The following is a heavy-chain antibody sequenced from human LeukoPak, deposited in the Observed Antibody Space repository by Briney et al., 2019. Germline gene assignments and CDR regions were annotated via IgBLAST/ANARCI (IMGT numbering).Heavy chain of an antibody. CDR3: ARDTVYSSSSPLDY. V-gene: IGHV1-2*02. CDR2: INPNSGGT. J-gene: IGHJ4*02. D-gene: IGHD6-13*01. Sequence: ASVKVSCKASGYTFTGYYMHWVRQAPGQGLEWMGWINPNSGGTNYAQKFQGRVTMTRDTSISTAYMELSRLRSDDMAVYYCARDTVYSSSSPLDYWGQGTPVTVSS. CDR1: GYTFTGYY.